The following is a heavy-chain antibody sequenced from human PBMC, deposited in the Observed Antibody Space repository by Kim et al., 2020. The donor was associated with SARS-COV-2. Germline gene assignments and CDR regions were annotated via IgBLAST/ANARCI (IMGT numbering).Heavy chain of an antibody. CDR1: GYSFTSYW. Sequence: GESLKISCKGSGYSFTSYWISWVRQMPGKGLEWMGRIDPSDSYTNYSPSFQGHVTISADKSISTAYLQWSSLKASDTAMYYCARQGRIAAAGSRGWFDPWGQGTLVTVSS. V-gene: IGHV5-10-1*01. CDR2: IDPSDSYT. J-gene: IGHJ5*02. D-gene: IGHD6-13*01. CDR3: ARQGRIAAAGSRGWFDP.